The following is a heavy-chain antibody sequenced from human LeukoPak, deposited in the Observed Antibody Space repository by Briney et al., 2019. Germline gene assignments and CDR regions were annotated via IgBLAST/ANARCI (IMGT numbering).Heavy chain of an antibody. Sequence: GGSLRLSCAASGFTFSSYGMHWVRQAPGKGLEWVAVISYDGSNKYYADSVKGRFTISRDNSKNTLYLQMNSLRAEDTAVYYCAKVGWIQLWLWGYFDYWGQGTLVTVSS. CDR2: ISYDGSNK. CDR1: GFTFSSYG. V-gene: IGHV3-30*18. CDR3: AKVGWIQLWLWGYFDY. D-gene: IGHD5-18*01. J-gene: IGHJ4*02.